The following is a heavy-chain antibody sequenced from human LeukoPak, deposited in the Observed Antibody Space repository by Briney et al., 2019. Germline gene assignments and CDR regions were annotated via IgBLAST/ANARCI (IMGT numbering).Heavy chain of an antibody. V-gene: IGHV3-11*01. J-gene: IGHJ4*02. D-gene: IGHD4/OR15-4a*01. CDR1: GYTFNDYY. Sequence: GGSLRLSCAASGYTFNDYYMSWIPQATGKGLEWVSYTSFSGNTISYADSVKGRFPFSKDKAKNSLFLQMNSLTAEHTAAYYCARGALTYYYDYWGQGTLVAVSS. CDR3: ARGALTYYYDY. CDR2: TSFSGNTI.